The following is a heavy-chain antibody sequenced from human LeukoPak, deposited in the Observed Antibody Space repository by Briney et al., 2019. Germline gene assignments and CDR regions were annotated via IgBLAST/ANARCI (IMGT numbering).Heavy chain of an antibody. D-gene: IGHD6-13*01. CDR2: LSDDGSNK. CDR1: RFTFSYFA. J-gene: IGHJ4*02. Sequence: GRSLRLSCAASRFTFSYFAMHWVRQAPGKGLEWVAVLSDDGSNKFYADSVKGRLTISRDNSKNTLYLQMNSLRAEDTAFYYCAKDPHSSSWYYFDSWGQGTLVTVSS. CDR3: AKDPHSSSWYYFDS. V-gene: IGHV3-30*18.